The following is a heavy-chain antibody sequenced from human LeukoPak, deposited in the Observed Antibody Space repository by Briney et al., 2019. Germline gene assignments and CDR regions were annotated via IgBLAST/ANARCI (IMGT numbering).Heavy chain of an antibody. Sequence: GGSLRLSYAASGFTFSSYAMSWVRQAPGKGLEWVSAISGSGGNTYYADSVKGRFTISRDNSKNTVYLQMNSLRAEDTAVYYCAKVPTSYYFDYWGQGTLVTVSS. J-gene: IGHJ4*02. CDR1: GFTFSSYA. CDR3: AKVPTSYYFDY. CDR2: ISGSGGNT. V-gene: IGHV3-23*01.